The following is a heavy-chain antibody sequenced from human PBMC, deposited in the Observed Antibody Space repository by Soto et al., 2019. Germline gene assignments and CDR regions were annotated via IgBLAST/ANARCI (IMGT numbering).Heavy chain of an antibody. J-gene: IGHJ6*02. D-gene: IGHD4-4*01. Sequence: SSLKVACKGSGDTFSSYAISWVRQAHGQGLEWMGGIIPIFGTANYAQKFQGRVTITADESTSTAYMELSSLRSEDTAVYYCARTSTVTSLYYGMDVWGQGTTVTVSS. CDR2: IIPIFGTA. CDR3: ARTSTVTSLYYGMDV. V-gene: IGHV1-69*01. CDR1: GDTFSSYA.